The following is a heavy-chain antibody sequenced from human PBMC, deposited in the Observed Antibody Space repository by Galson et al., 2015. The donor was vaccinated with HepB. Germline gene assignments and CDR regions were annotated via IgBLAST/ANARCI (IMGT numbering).Heavy chain of an antibody. D-gene: IGHD3-3*01. CDR1: GYTFTGYY. CDR2: INPNSGGT. V-gene: IGHV1-2*02. J-gene: IGHJ6*03. CDR3: ARTYYDFWSGYHTPIYMDV. Sequence: SVKVSCKASGYTFTGYYMHWVRQAPGQGLEWMGWINPNSGGTNYAQKFQGRVTMTRDTSISTAYMELSRLRSDDTAVYYCARTYYDFWSGYHTPIYMDVWGKGTTVTVSS.